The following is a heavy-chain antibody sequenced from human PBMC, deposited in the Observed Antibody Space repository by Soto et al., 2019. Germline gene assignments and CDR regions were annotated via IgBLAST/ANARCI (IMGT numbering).Heavy chain of an antibody. J-gene: IGHJ4*01. V-gene: IGHV3-23*01. CDR1: GFTFSSSA. CDR3: ARGAYGSGWRNYFDN. CDR2: ISNSGGST. D-gene: IGHD6-19*01. Sequence: EVQLLESGGGLVQPGGSLRLSCAASGFTFSSSAMTWVRQAPGKGLEWVSTISNSGGSTYYADSVKGRFTISRDNSKNTLYLQMNSLRDEDTAVYYCARGAYGSGWRNYFDNWGPGTLVTVSS.